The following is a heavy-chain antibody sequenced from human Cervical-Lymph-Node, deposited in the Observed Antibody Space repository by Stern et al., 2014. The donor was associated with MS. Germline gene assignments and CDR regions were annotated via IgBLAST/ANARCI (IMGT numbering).Heavy chain of an antibody. Sequence: QLQLQESGPGLVKPSETLSLTCAVSGDSISSYTHYWAWIRQPPGKGLEWIGSVYYSGATYYNPSLKSPVTISVDTSNTHSSLGLNSVTAADTAVYYCAKHACTGAACPFDLWGQGTLVTVSS. CDR2: VYYSGAT. CDR3: AKHACTGAACPFDL. J-gene: IGHJ4*02. D-gene: IGHD2-8*02. CDR1: GDSISSYTHY. V-gene: IGHV4-39*01.